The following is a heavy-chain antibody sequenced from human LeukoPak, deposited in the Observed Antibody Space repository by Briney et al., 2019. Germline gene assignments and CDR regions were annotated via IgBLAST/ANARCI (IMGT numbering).Heavy chain of an antibody. Sequence: GGSLRLSCAASGFTFDDYGMSWVRQAPGKGLEWVSGINWNGGSTGYADSVKGRFTISRDNAKNSLYLQMNSLRAEDTALYYCARGGGSGSSLVVWYFDLWGRGTLVTVSS. CDR3: ARGGGSGSSLVVWYFDL. D-gene: IGHD3-10*01. J-gene: IGHJ2*01. CDR1: GFTFDDYG. CDR2: INWNGGST. V-gene: IGHV3-20*04.